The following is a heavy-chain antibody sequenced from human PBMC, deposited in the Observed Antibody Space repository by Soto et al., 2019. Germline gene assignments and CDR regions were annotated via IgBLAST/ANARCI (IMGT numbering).Heavy chain of an antibody. CDR1: VASISSSSDY. CDR3: ARHGPSAPRGFFDA. V-gene: IGHV4-39*01. J-gene: IGHJ5*02. CDR2: IYHTGTT. Sequence: QLKESGPGLVKPSETLPLSCTVSVASISSSSDYWAWIRQSPGRGPEWIGSIYHTGTTYYSPSLKSRVTMSVDTSKNYFSLKLNSVTASDTAMYFCARHGPSAPRGFFDAWGQGILVTVSS. D-gene: IGHD3-10*01.